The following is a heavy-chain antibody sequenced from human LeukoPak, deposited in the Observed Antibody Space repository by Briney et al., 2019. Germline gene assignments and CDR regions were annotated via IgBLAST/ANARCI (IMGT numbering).Heavy chain of an antibody. D-gene: IGHD3-22*01. CDR2: ISGSGGGT. CDR3: AKRGVVIRVILVGFHKEAYYFDS. J-gene: IGHJ4*02. CDR1: GITLSNYG. Sequence: PGGSLRLSYEVSGITLSNYGMSWVRQAPGKGLEWVAGISGSGGGTNYAESVKGRFTISRDNSKNTLYLQMNSLRAEDTAVYFCAKRGVVIRVILVGFHKEAYYFDSWGQGALVSVSS. V-gene: IGHV3-23*01.